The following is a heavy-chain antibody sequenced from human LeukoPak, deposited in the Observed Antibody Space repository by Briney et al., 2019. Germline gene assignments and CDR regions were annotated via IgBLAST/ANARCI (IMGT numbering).Heavy chain of an antibody. Sequence: ASVKVSCKASGYTFTSYDINWVRQAPGQGLEWMGIINPSGGSTSYAQKFQGRVTMTRDTSTSTVYMELSSLRSEDTAVYYCARRTGYSYGKDYYGMDVWGQGTTVTVSS. J-gene: IGHJ6*02. CDR3: ARRTGYSYGKDYYGMDV. CDR1: GYTFTSYD. V-gene: IGHV1-46*01. D-gene: IGHD5-18*01. CDR2: INPSGGST.